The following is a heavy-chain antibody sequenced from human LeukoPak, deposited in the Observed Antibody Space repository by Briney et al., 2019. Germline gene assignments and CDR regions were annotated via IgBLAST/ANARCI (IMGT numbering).Heavy chain of an antibody. J-gene: IGHJ4*02. D-gene: IGHD4-17*01. CDR3: ARSYGPSDY. CDR2: MNPNSGNT. V-gene: IGHV1-8*01. Sequence: ASVNVSCKASGYTLTSYDINWVRQATGQGLEWMGLMNPNSGNTGYAQKFQGRVTMTRNTSISTAYMELSSLRSEDTAVYYCARSYGPSDYWGQGNMVTVSS. CDR1: GYTLTSYD.